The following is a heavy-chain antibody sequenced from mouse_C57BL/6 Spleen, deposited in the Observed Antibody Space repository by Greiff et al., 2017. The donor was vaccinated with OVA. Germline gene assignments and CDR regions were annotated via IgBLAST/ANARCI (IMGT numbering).Heavy chain of an antibody. CDR1: GYTFTSYG. D-gene: IGHD3-2*02. Sequence: VKLLESGAELARPGASVKLSCKASGYTFTSYGISWVKQRTGQGLEWIGEIYPRSGNTYYNEKFKGKATLTADKSSSTAYMELRSLTSEDSAVYFCAGSSGYVDYWGQGTTLTVSS. V-gene: IGHV1-81*01. CDR2: IYPRSGNT. J-gene: IGHJ2*01. CDR3: AGSSGYVDY.